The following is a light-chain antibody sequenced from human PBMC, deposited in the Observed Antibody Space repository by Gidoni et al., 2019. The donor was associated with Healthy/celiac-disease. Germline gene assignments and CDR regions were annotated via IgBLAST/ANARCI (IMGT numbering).Light chain of an antibody. CDR1: NIGSKS. Sequence: GGNNIGSKSVHWYQQKPCQAPVLVVYDDSDRPSGIPERFSGSNSGNTATLTIGRVEAGDEADYYCQVWDSQHAVFGGGTQLTVL. CDR2: DDS. J-gene: IGLJ7*01. CDR3: QVWDSQHAV. V-gene: IGLV3-21*02.